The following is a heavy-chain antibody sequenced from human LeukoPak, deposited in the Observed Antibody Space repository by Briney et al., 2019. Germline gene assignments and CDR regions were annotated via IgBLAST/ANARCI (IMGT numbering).Heavy chain of an antibody. CDR2: LRGDGEK. V-gene: IGHV3-23*01. CDR3: ANPSWVSSSAAVL. CDR1: GFTFNNYA. J-gene: IGHJ4*02. Sequence: GGSLTLSCAASGFTFNNYAMSWVRQAPARGLEWVASLRGDGEKFYADSVRGRFTLSRDDSRNSVYLHLDTVRVGDTAVYFCANPSWVSSSAAVLWGQGTVVTVS. D-gene: IGHD1-26*01.